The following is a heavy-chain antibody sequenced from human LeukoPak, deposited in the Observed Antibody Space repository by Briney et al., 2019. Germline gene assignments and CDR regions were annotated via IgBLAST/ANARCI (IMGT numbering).Heavy chain of an antibody. V-gene: IGHV3-23*01. CDR1: GCTISTYG. CDR2: ISGGTT. Sequence: GGSLRLSCAASGCTISTYGMSWVRQAPGKGLEWVSSISGGTTYYADSVKGRFTISRDNSKNTVSLQMNSLRAEDTAVYYCAKSVYHSGNYWGQGTLVTVSS. D-gene: IGHD3-10*01. CDR3: AKSVYHSGNY. J-gene: IGHJ4*02.